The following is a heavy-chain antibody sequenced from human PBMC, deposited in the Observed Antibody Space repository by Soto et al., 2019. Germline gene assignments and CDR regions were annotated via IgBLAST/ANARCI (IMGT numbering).Heavy chain of an antibody. V-gene: IGHV4-34*01. CDR1: GGSFSGYY. J-gene: IGHJ4*02. D-gene: IGHD3-10*01. Sequence: ASETLSLTCAVYGGSFSGYYWSWIRQPPGKGLEWIGEINHSGSTNYNPSLKSRVTISVDTSKNQFSLKLSSVTAADTAVYYCARGRYYGSGSYALWYFDYWGQGTLVTSPQ. CDR2: INHSGST. CDR3: ARGRYYGSGSYALWYFDY.